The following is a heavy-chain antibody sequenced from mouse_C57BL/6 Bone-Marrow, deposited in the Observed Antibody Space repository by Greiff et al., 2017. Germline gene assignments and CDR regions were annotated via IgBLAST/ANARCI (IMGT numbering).Heavy chain of an antibody. Sequence: QVHVKQSGPELVKPGASVKISCKASGYAFSSSWMNWVKQRPGKGLEWIGRIYPGDGDTNYNGKFKGKATLTADKSSSTTYMQLSSLTSEDSAVDFCATPTTIVARRYFDVWGTGTTVTVSS. V-gene: IGHV1-82*01. CDR3: ATPTTIVARRYFDV. CDR2: IYPGDGDT. D-gene: IGHD1-1*01. J-gene: IGHJ1*03. CDR1: GYAFSSSW.